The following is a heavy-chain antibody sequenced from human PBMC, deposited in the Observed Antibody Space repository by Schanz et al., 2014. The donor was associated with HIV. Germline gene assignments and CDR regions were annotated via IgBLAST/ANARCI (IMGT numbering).Heavy chain of an antibody. D-gene: IGHD2-8*01. J-gene: IGHJ6*02. Sequence: QVQLVQSGAEVKKPGASVRVSCKASGYTFTGYYMHWVRQAPGQGLEWMGGINPNSGATDSAQKFQGRVTMTRDTSISTAFMELSSLRSDDTAVYYCARDTNFVLDVWGQGTTVTVSS. CDR2: INPNSGAT. CDR3: ARDTNFVLDV. CDR1: GYTFTGYY. V-gene: IGHV1-2*02.